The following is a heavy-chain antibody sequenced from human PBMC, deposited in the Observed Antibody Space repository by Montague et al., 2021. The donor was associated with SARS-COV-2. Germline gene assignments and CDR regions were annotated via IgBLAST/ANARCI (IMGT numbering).Heavy chain of an antibody. CDR3: ARQYGDYSDNAFTI. Sequence: SETLSLTCGVYGGSFSGYHWSWIRQPPGEGLEWIGEINQSGNTNYNPSLKSRVTIYVDTSKNQFSLKLTSVTAADTAIYYCARQYGDYSDNAFTIWGQGTMVIVSS. J-gene: IGHJ3*02. CDR2: INQSGNT. CDR1: GGSFSGYH. V-gene: IGHV4-34*01. D-gene: IGHD4-17*01.